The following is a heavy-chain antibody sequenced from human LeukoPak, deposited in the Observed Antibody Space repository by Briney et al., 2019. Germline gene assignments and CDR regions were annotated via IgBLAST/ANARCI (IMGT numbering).Heavy chain of an antibody. V-gene: IGHV4-39*01. CDR3: ARRECSGNSCYMYY. Sequence: SETLSLTCTVSGGSIRSSSSSYYWGWIRQPPGKGLEWIGSIYYSGDTYYNPSLKSRVTLSVDTSKNQFSLKLSSVTAADTAVYYCARRECSGNSCYMYYWGQGTLVIVSS. D-gene: IGHD2-15*01. CDR1: GGSIRSSSSSYY. CDR2: IYYSGDT. J-gene: IGHJ4*02.